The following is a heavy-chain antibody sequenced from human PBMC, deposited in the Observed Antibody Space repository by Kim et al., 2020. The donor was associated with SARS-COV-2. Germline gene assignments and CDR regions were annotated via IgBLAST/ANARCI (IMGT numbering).Heavy chain of an antibody. CDR3: ARHAGDCGGDCYSSDAFDI. D-gene: IGHD2-21*02. V-gene: IGHV4-39*01. Sequence: SETLSLTCNVSGGSISSSSYYWGWIRQPPGKGLEWIGSIYYSGSTYYNPSLKSRVTISVDTSKNQFSLKLSSVTAADTAVYYCARHAGDCGGDCYSSDAFDIWGQGTIVTVSS. CDR1: GGSISSSSYY. CDR2: IYYSGST. J-gene: IGHJ3*02.